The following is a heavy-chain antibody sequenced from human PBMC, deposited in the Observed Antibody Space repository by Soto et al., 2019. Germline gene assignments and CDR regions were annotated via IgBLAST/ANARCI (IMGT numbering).Heavy chain of an antibody. CDR3: ARTLGSTRWFAP. Sequence: GASENISVERCGCNFSTSSIGWVRQIPGKGLEWIGNIHSGDSNARYSPSFQGQVTISTDKSISTAYLQWSSLKASDTAMYYCARTLGSTRWFAPRGQGTLVTVSS. V-gene: IGHV5-51*01. J-gene: IGHJ5*02. CDR2: IHSGDSNA. CDR1: GCNFSTSS. D-gene: IGHD2-2*01.